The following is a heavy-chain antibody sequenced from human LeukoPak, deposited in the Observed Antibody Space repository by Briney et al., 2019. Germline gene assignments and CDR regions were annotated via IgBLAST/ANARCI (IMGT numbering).Heavy chain of an antibody. V-gene: IGHV1-2*02. CDR3: ARGTRDYYQPCYYGMDV. CDR1: GYTFTGYY. CDR2: INPNSGGT. D-gene: IGHD3-22*01. Sequence: ASVKVSCKASGYTFTGYYMHWVRQAPGQRLEWMGWINPNSGGTNYAQKFQGRVTMTRDTSISTAYMELSRLRSDDTAVYYCARGTRDYYQPCYYGMDVWGQGTTVTVSS. J-gene: IGHJ6*02.